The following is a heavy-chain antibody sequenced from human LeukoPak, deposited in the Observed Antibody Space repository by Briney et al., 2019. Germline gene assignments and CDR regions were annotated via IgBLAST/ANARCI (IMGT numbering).Heavy chain of an antibody. CDR1: GGSISSSSYY. CDR2: IYTSGST. D-gene: IGHD6-13*01. J-gene: IGHJ5*02. V-gene: IGHV4-39*07. CDR3: ARGTSSWYAYNWFDP. Sequence: SETLSLTCSVSGGSISSSSYYWGWIRQPPGKGLEWIGSIYTSGSTNYNPSLKSRVTISVDTSKNQFSLKLSSVTAADTAVYYCARGTSSWYAYNWFDPWGQGTLVTVSS.